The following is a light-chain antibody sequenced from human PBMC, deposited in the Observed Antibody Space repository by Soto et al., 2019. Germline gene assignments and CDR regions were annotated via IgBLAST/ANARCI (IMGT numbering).Light chain of an antibody. J-gene: IGLJ1*01. CDR1: SSNIGSNT. V-gene: IGLV1-44*01. Sequence: QPVLTQPPSASGTPGQRVTISCSGSSSNIGSNTVNWYQQLPGTAPNLLIYSNNQRPSGVPDRFSGSKSGTSASLAISGLQSEDEADYYCAGWDDRLNGYVFGTGTKLTVL. CDR2: SNN. CDR3: AGWDDRLNGYV.